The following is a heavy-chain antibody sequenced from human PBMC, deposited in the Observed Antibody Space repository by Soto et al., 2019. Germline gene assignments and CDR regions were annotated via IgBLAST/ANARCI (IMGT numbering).Heavy chain of an antibody. V-gene: IGHV3-30*18. CDR2: ISYDGSNK. D-gene: IGHD6-13*01. J-gene: IGHJ6*02. CDR3: AKDNIAAAAYYYYGMDV. CDR1: GFTFSSYG. Sequence: PGGSLRLSCAASGFTFSSYGMHWVRQAPGKGLEWVAVISYDGSNKYYADSVKGRFTISRDNSKNTLYLQMNSLRAEDTAVYYWAKDNIAAAAYYYYGMDVWGQGTTVTVSS.